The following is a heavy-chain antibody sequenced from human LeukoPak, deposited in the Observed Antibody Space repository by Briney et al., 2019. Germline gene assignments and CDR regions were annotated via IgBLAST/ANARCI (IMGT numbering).Heavy chain of an antibody. D-gene: IGHD4-11*01. CDR3: ARANEGPYSNYPFDY. Sequence: ASVKVSCKASGYTFTSYDINWVRQATGQGLEWMGWMNPNSGNTGYAQKFQGRVTITRNTSISTAYMELSGLRSEDTAVYYCARANEGPYSNYPFDYWGQGTLVTVSS. V-gene: IGHV1-8*03. J-gene: IGHJ4*02. CDR2: MNPNSGNT. CDR1: GYTFTSYD.